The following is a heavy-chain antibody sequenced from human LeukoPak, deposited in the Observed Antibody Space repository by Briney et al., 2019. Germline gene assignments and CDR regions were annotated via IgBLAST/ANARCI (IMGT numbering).Heavy chain of an antibody. J-gene: IGHJ4*02. CDR1: GGSISSYY. Sequence: SEALSLTCTVSGGSISSYYWSWIRQPPGKGLEWIGYIYYSGSTSYNPSLKSRVTISVDTSKNQFSLKLSSVTAADTAVYYCARGGITIFDSWGQGTLVTVSS. D-gene: IGHD3-3*01. CDR2: IYYSGST. CDR3: ARGGITIFDS. V-gene: IGHV4-59*01.